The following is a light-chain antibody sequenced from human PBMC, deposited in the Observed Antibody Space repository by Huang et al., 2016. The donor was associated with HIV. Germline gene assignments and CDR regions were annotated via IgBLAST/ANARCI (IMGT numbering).Light chain of an antibody. CDR3: QQYYSTPPRRT. J-gene: IGKJ1*01. Sequence: DIVMTQSPDSLAVSLGERATINCKSSQSVLYSSNNKNYLAWYQQKPRQPPKLLIYWASTRESGVPDRFRGSGSGTDFTLTISSLQAEDVAVYYCQQYYSTPPRRTFGQGTKVEIK. CDR1: QSVLYSSNNKNY. V-gene: IGKV4-1*01. CDR2: WAS.